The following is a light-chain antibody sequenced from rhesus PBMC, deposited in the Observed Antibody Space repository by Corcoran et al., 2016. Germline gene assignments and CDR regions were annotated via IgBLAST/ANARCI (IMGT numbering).Light chain of an antibody. CDR2: KAS. CDR3: LQYNSSPYS. CDR1: QSISSS. J-gene: IGKJ2*01. Sequence: DIQMTQSPSSLPASVGDTVTITCWASQSISSSLDWYQKKPGTAPKLLINKASCLQNGVPARFSGGGYGTDFHITISRLQPEDFAASYCLQYNSSPYSFGQGTKVGIK. V-gene: IGKV1-22*01.